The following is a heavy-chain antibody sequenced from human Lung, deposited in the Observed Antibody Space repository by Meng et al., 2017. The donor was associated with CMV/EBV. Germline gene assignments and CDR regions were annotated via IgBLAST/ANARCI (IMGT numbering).Heavy chain of an antibody. CDR1: GFTFSDFA. Sequence: GGSLRLSCAASGFTFSDFAMSWVRQAPGKGLEWVSVIYSGGRSTSYADSVKGRFTISRDNSKNTLYLQMNRLRADDTAVYYCAKMYCGTTSCYIFDFWGLGXLVTASS. CDR2: IYSGGRST. V-gene: IGHV3-23*03. CDR3: AKMYCGTTSCYIFDF. J-gene: IGHJ4*02. D-gene: IGHD2-2*02.